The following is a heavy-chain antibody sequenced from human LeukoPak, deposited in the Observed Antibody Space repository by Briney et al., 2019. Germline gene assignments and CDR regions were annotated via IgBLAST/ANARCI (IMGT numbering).Heavy chain of an antibody. V-gene: IGHV1-69*13. CDR1: GGTFSSYE. Sequence: SVKVSCKASGGTFSSYEISWVRRAPGQGLEWMGGIIPIFGTTKYAQKFQGRVTITADESTSTAYMELSSLRSEDTAVYYCARSTMGATDFDYWGQGTPVTVSS. CDR2: IIPIFGTT. D-gene: IGHD1-26*01. CDR3: ARSTMGATDFDY. J-gene: IGHJ4*02.